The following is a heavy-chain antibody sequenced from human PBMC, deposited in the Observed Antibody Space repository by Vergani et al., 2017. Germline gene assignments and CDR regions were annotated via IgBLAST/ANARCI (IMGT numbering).Heavy chain of an antibody. CDR3: ARGNLAATGIDS. Sequence: EVQLLESGGGLVQPGGSLRLSYAASGFTFGNFAISWVRQAPGKGLEWVSGISGSGRTTYYAASVKGRFTISRDNSKNTLYLQMNSLRAEDTAVYYCARGNLAATGIDSWGQGTQVSVSS. J-gene: IGHJ4*02. D-gene: IGHD6-13*01. CDR1: GFTFGNFA. V-gene: IGHV3-23*01. CDR2: ISGSGRTT.